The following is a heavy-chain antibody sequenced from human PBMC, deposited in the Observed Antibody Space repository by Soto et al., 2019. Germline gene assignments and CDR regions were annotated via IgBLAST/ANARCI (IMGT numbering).Heavy chain of an antibody. CDR1: GGSISSGGSS. CDR3: ARAGDSSGPVALGY. CDR2: IYHSGST. D-gene: IGHD6-19*01. V-gene: IGHV4-30-2*01. Sequence: PSETLSLTCXVSGGSISSGGSSCSWIRQPPGKGLEWIGYIYHSGSTYYNPSLKSRVTISVDRSKNQFSLKLSSVTAADTAVYYCARAGDSSGPVALGYWGQGTLVTVSS. J-gene: IGHJ4*02.